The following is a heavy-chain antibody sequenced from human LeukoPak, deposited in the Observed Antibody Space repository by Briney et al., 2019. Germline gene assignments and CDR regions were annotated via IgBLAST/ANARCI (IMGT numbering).Heavy chain of an antibody. V-gene: IGHV1-69*01. J-gene: IGHJ6*03. D-gene: IGHD2-15*01. CDR1: GGTFSSYA. CDR3: ARARLVAATQGDYYYYYMDV. CDR2: IIPIFGTA. Sequence: PLASVKVSCKASGGTFSSYAISWVRQAPGQGLEWMGGIIPIFGTANYAQKFQGRVTITADESTSTAYMELSSLRSEDTAVYYCARARLVAATQGDYYYYYMDVWGKGTTVTISS.